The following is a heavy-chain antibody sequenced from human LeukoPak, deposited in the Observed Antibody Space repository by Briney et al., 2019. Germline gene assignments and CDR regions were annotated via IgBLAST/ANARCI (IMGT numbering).Heavy chain of an antibody. CDR2: INPNSGGT. CDR3: ATDRPRTVTTVYYYMDV. D-gene: IGHD4-17*01. CDR1: GYTFTGYY. Sequence: GASVKVSCKASGYTFTGYYMHWVRQAPGQGLEWMGWINPNSGGTNYAQKFQGRVTITADTSTDTAYMELSSLRSEDTAVYYCATDRPRTVTTVYYYMDVWGKGTTVTVSS. J-gene: IGHJ6*03. V-gene: IGHV1-2*02.